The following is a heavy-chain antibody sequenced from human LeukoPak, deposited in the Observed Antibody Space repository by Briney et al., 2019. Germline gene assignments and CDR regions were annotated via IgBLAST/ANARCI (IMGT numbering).Heavy chain of an antibody. CDR1: GFTFSNYG. V-gene: IGHV3-30*02. CDR3: AKDPTYYDFWSGRPHRARRDAFDV. Sequence: PGGSLRLSCAASGFTFSNYGMHWVRQAPGKGLEWVAFMSFDESNKIYADSVKGRFTISRDTSTYTVYLQMNSLIVEDTAVYYCAKDPTYYDFWSGRPHRARRDAFDVWGQGTMVTVSS. D-gene: IGHD3-3*01. CDR2: MSFDESNK. J-gene: IGHJ3*01.